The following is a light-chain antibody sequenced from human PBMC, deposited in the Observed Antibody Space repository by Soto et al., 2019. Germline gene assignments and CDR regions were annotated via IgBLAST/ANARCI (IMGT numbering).Light chain of an antibody. Sequence: EIVLTHSTDTVSVSHGAGAELSCRASQSVGSRVAWYQQKFGQPPRLLIYETSTRANGIPARYSGSGSGTDFTLSISSLQPGDVGIYSCQQYHTWPPITFGQGTRLEIK. J-gene: IGKJ5*01. CDR3: QQYHTWPPIT. V-gene: IGKV3-15*01. CDR1: QSVGSR. CDR2: ETS.